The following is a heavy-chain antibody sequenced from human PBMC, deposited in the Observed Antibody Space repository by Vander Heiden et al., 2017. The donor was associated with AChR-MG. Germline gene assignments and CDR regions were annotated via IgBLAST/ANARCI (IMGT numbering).Heavy chain of an antibody. Sequence: QVQLVQSGAEVKKPGASVKVSCKASGYTFTSYGIGWVRQAPGQGLEWMGWISAYNGNTNYAQKLQGRVTMTTDTSTSTAYMELRSLRSDDTAVYYCARDLGAGSCSSTSCYNYYYYGMDVWGQGTTVTVSS. CDR2: ISAYNGNT. CDR1: GYTFTSYG. V-gene: IGHV1-18*01. D-gene: IGHD2-2*02. J-gene: IGHJ6*02. CDR3: ARDLGAGSCSSTSCYNYYYYGMDV.